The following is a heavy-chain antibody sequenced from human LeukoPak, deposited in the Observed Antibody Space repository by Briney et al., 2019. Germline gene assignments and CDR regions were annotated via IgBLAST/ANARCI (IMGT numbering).Heavy chain of an antibody. CDR3: ARETYDSSGYRSYYFDY. CDR1: GDSISSSSSY. CDR2: IYYSGST. V-gene: IGHV4-39*07. Sequence: SETLSLTCTASGDSISSSSSYWGWIRQPPGEGLEWIGSIYYSGSTYYNTSLKSRVTISVDTSKNQFSLRLNSVTAADTAVYYCARETYDSSGYRSYYFDYWGQGTLVTVSS. J-gene: IGHJ4*02. D-gene: IGHD3-22*01.